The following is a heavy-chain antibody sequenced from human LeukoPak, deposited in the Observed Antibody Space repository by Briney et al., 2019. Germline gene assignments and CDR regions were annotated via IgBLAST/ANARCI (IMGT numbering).Heavy chain of an antibody. Sequence: GGSLRLSCVASGFTFSSYWMSWVRQAPGKGLEWVANIKQDGSEKYYVDSVKGRFTISRDNAKNSLYLQMNSLRAEDTAVYYCASWGKYYDFWSGYYTGESYYFDYWGQGTLVTVSS. D-gene: IGHD3-3*01. V-gene: IGHV3-7*03. CDR1: GFTFSSYW. J-gene: IGHJ4*02. CDR3: ASWGKYYDFWSGYYTGESYYFDY. CDR2: IKQDGSEK.